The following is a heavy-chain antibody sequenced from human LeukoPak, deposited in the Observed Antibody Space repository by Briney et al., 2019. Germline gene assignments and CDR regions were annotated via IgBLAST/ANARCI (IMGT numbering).Heavy chain of an antibody. CDR1: GYTFTGYY. Sequence: SVKVSCKASGYTFTGYYMHWVRQAPGQGLEWMGRIIPILGIANYAQKFQGGVTITADKSTSTAYMELSSLRSEDTAVYYCARERGDGYNYGEYWGQGTLVTVSS. V-gene: IGHV1-69*04. J-gene: IGHJ4*02. CDR2: IIPILGIA. D-gene: IGHD5-24*01. CDR3: ARERGDGYNYGEY.